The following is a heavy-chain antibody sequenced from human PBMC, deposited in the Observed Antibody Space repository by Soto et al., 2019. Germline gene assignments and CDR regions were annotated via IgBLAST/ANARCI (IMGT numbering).Heavy chain of an antibody. CDR3: AKGGFSNYVPPNYYYYGMDV. CDR1: GLTFWSSG. Sequence: WGFLRLSCTASGLTFWSSGMPGVRQEKGKGLEWVAVISYDGSNKYYADSVKGRFTISRDNSKNTLYLKMNSLRAEDTAVYYCAKGGFSNYVPPNYYYYGMDVWGQGTTATVSS. CDR2: ISYDGSNK. D-gene: IGHD4-4*01. J-gene: IGHJ6*02. V-gene: IGHV3-30*18.